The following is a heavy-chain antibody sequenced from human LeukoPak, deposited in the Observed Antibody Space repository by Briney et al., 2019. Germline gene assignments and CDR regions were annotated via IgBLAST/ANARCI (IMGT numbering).Heavy chain of an antibody. J-gene: IGHJ4*02. CDR2: MNPNSGNT. CDR1: GYTFTSYD. Sequence: ASMKVSCKASGYTFTSYDINWVRQATGQGLEWMGWMNPNSGNTGYAQKFQGRVTITRNTSISTAYMELSSLRSEDTAVYYCARSRGVYCSGGSCYSRGLDYWGQGTLVTVSS. CDR3: ARSRGVYCSGGSCYSRGLDY. D-gene: IGHD2-15*01. V-gene: IGHV1-8*03.